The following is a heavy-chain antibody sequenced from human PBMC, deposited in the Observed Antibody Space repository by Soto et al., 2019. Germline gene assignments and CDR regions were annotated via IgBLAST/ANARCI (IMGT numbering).Heavy chain of an antibody. Sequence: SETLSLTCSVSGDSVSSGSYYWTWIRQPPGKGLEWIGYIYYTGSSNYNPSLKSRVTISLDTSENQFSLRLSSVTAADTAVYYCARGPLYDFWRGPPHTYFDPWGQGTLVTVSS. D-gene: IGHD3-3*01. J-gene: IGHJ5*02. CDR3: ARGPLYDFWRGPPHTYFDP. CDR2: IYYTGSS. CDR1: GDSVSSGSYY. V-gene: IGHV4-61*01.